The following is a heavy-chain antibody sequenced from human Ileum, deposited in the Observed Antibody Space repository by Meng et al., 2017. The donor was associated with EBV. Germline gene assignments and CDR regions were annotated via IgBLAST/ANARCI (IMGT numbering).Heavy chain of an antibody. CDR3: RNAFCSATAGCSDY. J-gene: IGHJ4*02. V-gene: IGHV4-34*01. CDR2: INESGST. Sequence: VHLNQCGAGLLKPSETPSLTCSDYVGSFRGNYWRWIRQAPGKRLEWIGEINESGSTNYNPSLKSRVTILMDTSKNQFSLKLTSVTAADAAVYYCRNAFCSATAGCSDYWGQGTLVTVSS. CDR1: VGSFRGNY. D-gene: IGHD3-3*01.